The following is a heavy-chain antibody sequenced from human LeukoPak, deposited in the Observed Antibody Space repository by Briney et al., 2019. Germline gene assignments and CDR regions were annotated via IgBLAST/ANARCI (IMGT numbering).Heavy chain of an antibody. CDR3: ASTDSSGLGLDY. CDR2: INPSGGST. V-gene: IGHV1-46*01. CDR1: GYTFTSYY. Sequence: ASVKVSCKASGYTFTSYYTHWVRQAPGQGLEWMGIINPSGGSTSYAQKFQGRVTMTRDTSTSTVYMELSSLRSEDTAVYYCASTDSSGLGLDYWGQGTLVTVSS. D-gene: IGHD3-22*01. J-gene: IGHJ4*02.